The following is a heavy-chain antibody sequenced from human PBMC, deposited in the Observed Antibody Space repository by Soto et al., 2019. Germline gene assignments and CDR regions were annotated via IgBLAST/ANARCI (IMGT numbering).Heavy chain of an antibody. J-gene: IGHJ4*02. CDR2: ISRNGDST. CDR3: AREGMSRPRWVFDY. V-gene: IGHV3-64*01. CDR1: GFTFGSYP. Sequence: EVQLVESGGGLIQHGGSLRLSCPASGFTFGSYPMHWVRHAPGKGLDDVSAISRNGDSTFYAHSVKGRFTISRDNSKNTLYLQMGSLRAADMGVYYCAREGMSRPRWVFDYWGQGTLVTASS. D-gene: IGHD6-13*01.